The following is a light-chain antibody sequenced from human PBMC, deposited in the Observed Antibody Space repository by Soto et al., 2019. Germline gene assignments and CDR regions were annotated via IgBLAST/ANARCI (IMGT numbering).Light chain of an antibody. CDR1: SSDVGSHNF. J-gene: IGLJ2*01. CDR3: CSYAGTTTGV. CDR2: EVT. V-gene: IGLV2-23*02. Sequence: QSALTQPASVSGSPGQSITISCTGTSSDVGSHNFVSWYQQRPGKAPKLMIFEVTKRSSGVSSRFSSSKSGNTAFLTTSGVQGDDEADYYCCSYAGTTTGVFGGGTKLTVL.